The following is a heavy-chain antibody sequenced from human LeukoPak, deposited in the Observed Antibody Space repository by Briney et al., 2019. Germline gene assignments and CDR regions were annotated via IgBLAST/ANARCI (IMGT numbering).Heavy chain of an antibody. D-gene: IGHD3-10*01. CDR1: GFTFSSYG. CDR3: AKANYVSGRSHFDY. Sequence: PGGSLRLSCAASGFTFSSYGMHWVRQAPGKGLEWVAVISYDGSNKYYADSVKGRFTISRDNSKNTLYLQMISLRAEDTAIYFCAKANYVSGRSHFDYWGQGTLVTVSS. J-gene: IGHJ4*02. V-gene: IGHV3-30*18. CDR2: ISYDGSNK.